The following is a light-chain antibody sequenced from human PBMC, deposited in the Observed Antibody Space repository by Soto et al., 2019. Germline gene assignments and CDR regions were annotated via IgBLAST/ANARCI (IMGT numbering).Light chain of an antibody. CDR2: ENN. CDR1: NSNIGNNY. Sequence: QSVLTQPPSVSAASGQKVTVSCSGSNSNIGNNYVSWYQQLPGTAPKVLIYENNKRPSGIPDRFSGSKSGTSATLGITGLQTGDEADYYCGTWDSSLSAGVFGTGTKVTVL. CDR3: GTWDSSLSAGV. J-gene: IGLJ1*01. V-gene: IGLV1-51*02.